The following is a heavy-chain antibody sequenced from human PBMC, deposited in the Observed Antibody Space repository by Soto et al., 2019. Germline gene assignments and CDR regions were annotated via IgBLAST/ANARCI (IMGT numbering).Heavy chain of an antibody. V-gene: IGHV3-23*01. CDR2: ISGSGGNT. D-gene: IGHD2-15*01. Sequence: GGSLRLSCAASGFTFSSYAMTWVRQAPGKGLEWVSTISGSGGNTYYADSVKGRFTISRDNSKNTLYLQMNSLTAEDTAVYYCASRAVVAAVLYFDYWGQGTLVTVSS. CDR3: ASRAVVAAVLYFDY. J-gene: IGHJ4*02. CDR1: GFTFSSYA.